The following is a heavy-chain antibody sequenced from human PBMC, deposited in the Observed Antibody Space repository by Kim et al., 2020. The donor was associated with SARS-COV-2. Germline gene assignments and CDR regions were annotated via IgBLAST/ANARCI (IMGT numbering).Heavy chain of an antibody. CDR3: ARECHDYSNYGGWFDP. V-gene: IGHV3-66*01. J-gene: IGHJ5*02. CDR1: GFTVSSNY. Sequence: GGSLRLSCAASGFTVSSNYMSWVRQAPGKGLEWVSVIYSGGSTYYADSVKGRFTISRDNSKNTLYLQMNSLRAEDTAVYYCARECHDYSNYGGWFDPWGQGTLVTVSS. D-gene: IGHD4-4*01. CDR2: IYSGGST.